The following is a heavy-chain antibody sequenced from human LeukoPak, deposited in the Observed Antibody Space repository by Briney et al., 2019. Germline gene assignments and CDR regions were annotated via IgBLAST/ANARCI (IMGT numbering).Heavy chain of an antibody. Sequence: GGSLRLSCAASGFTFSSYSMNWVRQAPGKGLEWVANINHDGSEKHYVDSVKGRFTISRDNAKNSLYLQMNSLRAEDTAVFYCAKLRVGAIDYWGQGTLVTVSS. J-gene: IGHJ4*02. CDR3: AKLRVGAIDY. CDR2: INHDGSEK. V-gene: IGHV3-7*01. D-gene: IGHD1-26*01. CDR1: GFTFSSYS.